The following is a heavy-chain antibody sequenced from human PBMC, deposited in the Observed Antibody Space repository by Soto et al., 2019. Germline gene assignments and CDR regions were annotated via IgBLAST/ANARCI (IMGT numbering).Heavy chain of an antibody. J-gene: IGHJ1*01. CDR3: VRGYCTTSPCSGDFQF. CDR1: VFSVDTTYC. CDR2: IHPSGDT. V-gene: IGHV1-46*01. Sequence: ASVKVSCKASVFSVDTTYCIHWVRRAPGQGLEWMGMIHPSGDTGYAQKFRGRVTMTIDTSTTTAYMELRNLTSEDTAVYFSVRGYCTTSPCSGDFQFWGQGTLVTVSS. D-gene: IGHD2-15*01.